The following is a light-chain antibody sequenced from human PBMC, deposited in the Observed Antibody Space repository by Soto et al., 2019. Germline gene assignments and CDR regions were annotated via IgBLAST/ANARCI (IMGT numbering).Light chain of an antibody. J-gene: IGKJ1*01. CDR1: ESVSRF. V-gene: IGKV1-39*01. Sequence: DIQMTQSPSSLSASVGDGVTITCRASESVSRFLNWYQQKPGKAPHLLIIGASTLQEGVPSRFSGSRSGTEFTLTFSSVQPEDFATYYCQQTHSAPRTFGQGTRLDIK. CDR3: QQTHSAPRT. CDR2: GAS.